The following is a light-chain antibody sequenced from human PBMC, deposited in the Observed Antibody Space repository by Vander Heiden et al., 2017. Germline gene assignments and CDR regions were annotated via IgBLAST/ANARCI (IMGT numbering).Light chain of an antibody. Sequence: IVLTQSPGTLSLSPGERDTLSFRASQRLSSSYLAWYQQKPGQAPRLLIYGASSRATGSPDRFSGSGSGTDFTLTISRLEPEDFAVYYCQQDGSSPLYTFGQGTKLEIK. V-gene: IGKV3-20*01. CDR2: GAS. J-gene: IGKJ2*01. CDR1: QRLSSSY. CDR3: QQDGSSPLYT.